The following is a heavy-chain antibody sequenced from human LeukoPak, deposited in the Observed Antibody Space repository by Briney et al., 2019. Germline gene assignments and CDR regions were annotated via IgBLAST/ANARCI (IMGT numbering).Heavy chain of an antibody. V-gene: IGHV3-23*01. J-gene: IGHJ4*02. CDR2: ISGSGGST. D-gene: IGHD3-16*01. Sequence: PGGSLRLSCAASGLTFDDYGMSWVRQAPGKGLEWVSAISGSGGSTYYADSVKGRFTISRDNSKNTLYLQMNSLRAEDTAVYYCAKDRDTSYFDYWGQGTLVTVSS. CDR1: GLTFDDYG. CDR3: AKDRDTSYFDY.